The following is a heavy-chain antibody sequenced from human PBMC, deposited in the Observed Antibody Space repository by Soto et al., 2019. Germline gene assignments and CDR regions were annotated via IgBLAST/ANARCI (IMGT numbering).Heavy chain of an antibody. CDR1: GGSISNYY. D-gene: IGHD6-13*01. CDR2: IFYSGST. J-gene: IGHJ4*02. V-gene: IGHV4-59*08. CDR3: ASLYSSSRFDY. Sequence: SETLSLTCTVSGGSISNYYWSWIRQPPGRGLEWIGHIFYSGSTNYNPALKSRVTISVDTSKNQFSLRLSSVTASDTAVYYCASLYSSSRFDYWGQGTLVTVSS.